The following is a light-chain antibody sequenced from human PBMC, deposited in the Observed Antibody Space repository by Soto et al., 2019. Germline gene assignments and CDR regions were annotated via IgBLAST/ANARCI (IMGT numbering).Light chain of an antibody. J-gene: IGLJ3*02. V-gene: IGLV8-61*01. Sequence: QTVVTQEPSFSVSPGRTVTLTCGLSSGSVSTSYYPSWYQQTPGQAPRTLIYSTNTRSSGVPDRFSGSILGNQAALTITGAQADDESDYYCVMYMGSVILVFGGGTKLTVL. CDR2: STN. CDR1: SGSVSTSYY. CDR3: VMYMGSVILV.